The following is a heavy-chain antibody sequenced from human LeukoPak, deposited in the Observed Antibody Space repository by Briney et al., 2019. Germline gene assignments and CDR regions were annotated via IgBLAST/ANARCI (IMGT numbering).Heavy chain of an antibody. CDR2: INWNGGST. D-gene: IGHD3-22*01. J-gene: IGHJ4*02. CDR1: GFTFDDYG. Sequence: GGSLRLSCAASGFTFDDYGMSWVRQAPGKGLEWVSGINWNGGSTGYADSVTGRFTISRDNAKNSLYLQMNSLRAEDTALYYCARRDPAIWGYYDSSGYYLFDYWGQGTLVTVSS. V-gene: IGHV3-20*04. CDR3: ARRDPAIWGYYDSSGYYLFDY.